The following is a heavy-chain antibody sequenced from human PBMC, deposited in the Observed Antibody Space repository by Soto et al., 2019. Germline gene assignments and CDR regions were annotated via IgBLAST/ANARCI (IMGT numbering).Heavy chain of an antibody. CDR2: ISWDSGTL. D-gene: IGHD3-10*01. CDR1: GFTFDDYA. J-gene: IGHJ6*01. V-gene: IGHV3-9*01. Sequence: EVQLVESWGGLVQPGRSLRLSCAASGFTFDDYAMHWVRQFPGKGLEWISGISWDSGTLGYADSVKGRFIISRDDAKKSLVFQMNSLRGEEKALYYCGQGHYPTMANALDQWG. CDR3: GQGHYPTMANALDQ.